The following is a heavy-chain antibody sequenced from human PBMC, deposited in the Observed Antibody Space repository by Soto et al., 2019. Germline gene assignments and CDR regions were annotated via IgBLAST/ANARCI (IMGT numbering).Heavy chain of an antibody. D-gene: IGHD6-6*01. CDR3: ARQYSSSSEVDY. J-gene: IGHJ4*02. CDR1: GGSISSSSYY. V-gene: IGHV4-39*01. Sequence: SETLSLTCTVSGGSISSSSYYCGWIRQPPGKGLEWIGSIYYSGSTYYNPSLRSRVTISVDTSKNQFSLKLSSVTAADTAVYYCARQYSSSSEVDYWGQGTLGTVSS. CDR2: IYYSGST.